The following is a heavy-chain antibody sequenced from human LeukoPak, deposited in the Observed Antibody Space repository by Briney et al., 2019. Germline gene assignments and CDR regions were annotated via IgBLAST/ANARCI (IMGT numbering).Heavy chain of an antibody. CDR2: ISYDGSNK. D-gene: IGHD6-19*01. CDR1: GFTFSSHT. V-gene: IGHV3-30*04. CDR3: ARGVGYSSGWYPLEADY. Sequence: GRSLRLSCAASGFTFSSHTMQWVRQAPGEGLEWVAVISYDGSNKYYADSVKGRFTISRDNSKKTLYLQTNSLRAEDTAVYYCARGVGYSSGWYPLEADYWGQGTLVTVSS. J-gene: IGHJ4*02.